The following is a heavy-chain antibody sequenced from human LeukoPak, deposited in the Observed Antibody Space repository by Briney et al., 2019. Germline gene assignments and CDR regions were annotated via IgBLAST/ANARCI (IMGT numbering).Heavy chain of an antibody. J-gene: IGHJ4*02. CDR3: AVNGGCGDLR. CDR2: INHSGST. D-gene: IGHD4-17*01. CDR1: GGSFSGYY. V-gene: IGHV4-34*01. Sequence: SETLSLTCAVYGGSFSGYYWSWIRQPPGKGLEWIGEINHSGSTNYNPSLKSRVTISVDTSKNQFSLKLSSVTAADTAVYYCAVNGGCGDLRWGQGTLVTVSS.